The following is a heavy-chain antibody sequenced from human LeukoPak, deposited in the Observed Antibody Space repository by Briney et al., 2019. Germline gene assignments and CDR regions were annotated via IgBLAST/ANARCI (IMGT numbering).Heavy chain of an antibody. D-gene: IGHD4-17*01. J-gene: IGHJ5*02. V-gene: IGHV3-23*01. CDR1: VYTFSSVA. CDR2: ISGSGGST. CDR3: AKDLFEEGGEVNWFDP. Sequence: GGCLRLSCAASVYTFSSVAMRWVRQAPGGGVGWVSDISGSGGSTYYADPVKCRFTTSKDNTKHTLYLKRNSLRAEDTAVYYCAKDLFEEGGEVNWFDPWGQGTLVTVSS.